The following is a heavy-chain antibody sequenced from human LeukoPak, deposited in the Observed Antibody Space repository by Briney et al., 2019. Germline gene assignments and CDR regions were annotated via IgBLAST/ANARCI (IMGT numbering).Heavy chain of an antibody. J-gene: IGHJ4*02. CDR3: ARDPAYDYVWGSYNYFDY. CDR1: GYTFSTYG. CDR2: ISAYNGNT. V-gene: IGHV1-18*01. D-gene: IGHD3-16*01. Sequence: ASVKVSCKASGYTFSTYGISWVRQAPGQGLEWMGLISAYNGNTNYAQKLQGRVTMTTDTSTSTAYMELRSLRSDDTAVYYCARDPAYDYVWGSYNYFDYWGQGTLVTVSS.